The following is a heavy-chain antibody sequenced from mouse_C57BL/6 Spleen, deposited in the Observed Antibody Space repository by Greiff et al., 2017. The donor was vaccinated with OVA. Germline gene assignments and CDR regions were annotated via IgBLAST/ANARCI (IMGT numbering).Heavy chain of an antibody. J-gene: IGHJ3*01. CDR1: GYTFTSYW. CDR2: IDPSDSYT. Sequence: QVQLQQPGAELVMPGASVKLSCKASGYTFTSYWMHWVKQRPGQGLEWIGEIDPSDSYTNYNQKFKGKSTLTVDKSSSTAYMQLSSLTSEDSAVDYCARCDGYSSWFAYWGQGTLVTVSA. D-gene: IGHD2-3*01. V-gene: IGHV1-69*01. CDR3: ARCDGYSSWFAY.